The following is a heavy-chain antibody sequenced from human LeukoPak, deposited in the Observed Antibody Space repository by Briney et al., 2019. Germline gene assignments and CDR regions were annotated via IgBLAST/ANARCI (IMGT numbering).Heavy chain of an antibody. CDR2: IYYGENT. V-gene: IGHV4-39*01. CDR1: GGSIGGSSYY. J-gene: IGHJ4*02. CDR3: ARRDDSSGYHKIFDY. Sequence: SETLSLTCTVSGGSIGGSSYYWGWIRQPPGKGLEWIGNIYYGENTYYNPSLKSRVTISIDTSNNQFYLKLSSLTAADTAVYYCARRDDSSGYHKIFDYWGQGTLVTVSS. D-gene: IGHD3-22*01.